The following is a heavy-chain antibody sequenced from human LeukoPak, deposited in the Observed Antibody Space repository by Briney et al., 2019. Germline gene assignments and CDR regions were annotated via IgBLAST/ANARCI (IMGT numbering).Heavy chain of an antibody. Sequence: SETLSLTCIVSGGSFSGYYWIWIRQPPGKGLEWIGEINQSGSTNYNPSLKSRVTISVDTSKSQFSLKLNSVTAADTAVYYCARHKAFGSGSYSPYYFDYWGQGTQVTVSS. D-gene: IGHD3-10*01. V-gene: IGHV4-34*01. J-gene: IGHJ4*02. CDR2: INQSGST. CDR3: ARHKAFGSGSYSPYYFDY. CDR1: GGSFSGYY.